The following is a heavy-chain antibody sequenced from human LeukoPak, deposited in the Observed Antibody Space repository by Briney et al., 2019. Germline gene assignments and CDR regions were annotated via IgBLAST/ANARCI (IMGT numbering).Heavy chain of an antibody. Sequence: GGSLRLSCAASGFTFSSYGMHWVRQAPGKGLEWVAVIWYDGSNKYYADSVKGRFTISRDNSKNTLYLQMNSLRAEDTAVYYCARDPGVSSSWYRDYFDYWGQGTLVTVSS. D-gene: IGHD6-13*01. J-gene: IGHJ4*02. CDR2: IWYDGSNK. CDR1: GFTFSSYG. CDR3: ARDPGVSSSWYRDYFDY. V-gene: IGHV3-33*01.